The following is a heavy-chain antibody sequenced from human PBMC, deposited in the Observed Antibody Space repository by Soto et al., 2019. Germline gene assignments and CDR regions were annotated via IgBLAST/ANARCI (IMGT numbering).Heavy chain of an antibody. CDR3: ASFIAARSLSAFDI. V-gene: IGHV4-61*01. CDR2: IYYSGST. J-gene: IGHJ3*02. Sequence: PSETLSLTCTVSGGSVSSGSYYWSWIRQPPGKGLGWIGYIYYSGSTNYNPSLKSRVTISVDTSKNQFSLKLSSVTAADTAVYYCASFIAARSLSAFDIWGQGTMVTVSS. CDR1: GGSVSSGSYY. D-gene: IGHD6-6*01.